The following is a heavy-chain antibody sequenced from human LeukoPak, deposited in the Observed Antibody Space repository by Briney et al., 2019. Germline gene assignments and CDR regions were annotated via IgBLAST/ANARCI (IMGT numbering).Heavy chain of an antibody. V-gene: IGHV3-15*01. CDR3: TTVLVTAIREDDY. Sequence: PGGSLRLSCTASGLTFAYAWMTWVRQAPGKGLELFGRIKSKSEGGTANYGAPVKDRFTISRDDSKSSVYLQMNSLKTEDTAVYYCTTVLVTAIREDDYWGQGTLVTVSS. CDR2: IKSKSEGGTA. J-gene: IGHJ4*02. CDR1: GLTFAYAW. D-gene: IGHD2-21*02.